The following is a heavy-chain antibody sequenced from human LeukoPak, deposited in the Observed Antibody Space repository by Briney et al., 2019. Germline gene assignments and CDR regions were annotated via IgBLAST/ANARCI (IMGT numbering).Heavy chain of an antibody. D-gene: IGHD3-10*01. J-gene: IGHJ4*02. V-gene: IGHV3-23*01. CDR3: AKGALYYGSGSYYEV. CDR1: GFTFSSYA. CDR2: IRGSGGGT. Sequence: GGSLRLSCAASGFTFSSYAMSWVRQAPGKGLEWVSGIRGSGGGTYYADSVKGRFTISRDNSKNTLFLQMNSLRAEDTAVYYCAKGALYYGSGSYYEVWGQGTLVTVSS.